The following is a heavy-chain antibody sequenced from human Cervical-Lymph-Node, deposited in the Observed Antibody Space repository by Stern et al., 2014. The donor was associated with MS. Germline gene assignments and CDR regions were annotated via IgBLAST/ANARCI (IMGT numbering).Heavy chain of an antibody. CDR1: GYTFTTPNYG. Sequence: QVQLVQSGPEVRQPGASVRVSCKASGYTFTTPNYGIAWVREAPGRGLEWMGWLRSYNGNTGYAQKRQDRVTMNTDTSTSTAYMELRSLRSDDTAFYYCARERLRDFNDYHFDSWGQGTLVTVSS. J-gene: IGHJ4*02. CDR2: LRSYNGNT. V-gene: IGHV1-18*01. CDR3: ARERLRDFNDYHFDS. D-gene: IGHD4-11*01.